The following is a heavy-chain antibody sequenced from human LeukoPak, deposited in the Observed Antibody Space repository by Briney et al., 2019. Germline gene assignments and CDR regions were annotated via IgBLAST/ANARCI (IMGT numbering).Heavy chain of an antibody. CDR3: ARDRRPFYYYDSSGYLDY. V-gene: IGHV3-30*03. D-gene: IGHD3-22*01. J-gene: IGHJ4*02. CDR1: GFTFSSYG. CDR2: ISYDGSNK. Sequence: GGSLRLSCAASGFTFSSYGMHWVRQAPGKGLEWVAVISYDGSNKYYADSVKGRFTISRDNSKNTLYLQMNSLRAEDTAVYYCARDRRPFYYYDSSGYLDYWGQGTLVTVSS.